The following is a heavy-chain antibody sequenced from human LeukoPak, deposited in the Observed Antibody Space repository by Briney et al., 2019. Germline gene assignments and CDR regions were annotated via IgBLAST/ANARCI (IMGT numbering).Heavy chain of an antibody. CDR1: GGSFSGYY. Sequence: PSETLSLTCAVYGGSFSGYYWSWIRQPPGKGLEWIGEINHSGSTNYNPSLKSRVTISVDTSKNQFSLKLSSVTAADTAVYYCARTGDLSMIVVVMSGPASWFDPWGQGTLVTVSS. CDR3: ARTGDLSMIVVVMSGPASWFDP. J-gene: IGHJ5*02. V-gene: IGHV4-34*01. D-gene: IGHD3-22*01. CDR2: INHSGST.